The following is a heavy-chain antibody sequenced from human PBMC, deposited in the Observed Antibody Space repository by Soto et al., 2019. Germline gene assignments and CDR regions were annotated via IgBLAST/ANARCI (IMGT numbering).Heavy chain of an antibody. V-gene: IGHV4-59*01. CDR3: ARDLKEYCSDGKCNWFDP. CDR1: GASITTYY. Sequence: TSETLSLTCTVSGASITTYYWSWIRQPPGKGLEWIGYISYSGSTDHNPSLKSRVTISFDASKNQISLQVRSATAADAAVYYCARDLKEYCSDGKCNWFDPWGQGTLVTVSS. J-gene: IGHJ5*02. D-gene: IGHD2-15*01. CDR2: ISYSGST.